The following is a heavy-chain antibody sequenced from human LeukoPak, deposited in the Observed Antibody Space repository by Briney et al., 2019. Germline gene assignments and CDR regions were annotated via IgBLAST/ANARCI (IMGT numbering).Heavy chain of an antibody. D-gene: IGHD2-2*01. CDR1: GFTFSSYW. V-gene: IGHV3-7*01. CDR2: IKQDGSEK. J-gene: IGHJ6*03. CDR3: ARAGYCSSTSCYYYYYYMDV. Sequence: GGSLRLSCAASGFTFSSYWMSWVRQAAGKGLEWVANIKQDGSEKYYVDSVKGRFTISRDNAKNSLYLQMNSLRAEDTAVYYCARAGYCSSTSCYYYYYYMDVWGKGTTVTVSS.